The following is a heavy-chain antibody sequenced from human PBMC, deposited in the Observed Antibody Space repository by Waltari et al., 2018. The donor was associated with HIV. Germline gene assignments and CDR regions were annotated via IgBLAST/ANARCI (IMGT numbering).Heavy chain of an antibody. V-gene: IGHV3-74*01. CDR2: INSDGSRT. D-gene: IGHD3-3*01. CDR1: GFTFSRHW. Sequence: EVQLVESGGGLVQPGGSLRLSCAASGFTFSRHWMHWVCQAPGRGRVWVARINSDGSRTIHADFAKGRFTIFRDDAKNTLYLQMNSLRAEDTAVYYCARDFSLGGYDFWSGQGGYYYYYGMDVWGQGTTVTVSS. J-gene: IGHJ6*02. CDR3: ARDFSLGGYDFWSGQGGYYYYYGMDV.